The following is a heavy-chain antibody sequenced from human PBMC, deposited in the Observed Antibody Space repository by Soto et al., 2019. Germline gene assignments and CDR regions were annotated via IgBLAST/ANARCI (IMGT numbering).Heavy chain of an antibody. J-gene: IGHJ4*02. CDR1: GFGCSTHA. CDR3: AKGFDYGDTKHIDH. CDR2: TTNTGITT. Sequence: PGGSLRLSCAASGFGCSTHALSGGRQAPGKGLEWLSSTTNTGITTHYADSVKGRFTISRENSRNTLHLQMNNLRVDDTAVYYCAKGFDYGDTKHIDHWGQGTLVTVSS. V-gene: IGHV3-23*01. D-gene: IGHD4-17*01.